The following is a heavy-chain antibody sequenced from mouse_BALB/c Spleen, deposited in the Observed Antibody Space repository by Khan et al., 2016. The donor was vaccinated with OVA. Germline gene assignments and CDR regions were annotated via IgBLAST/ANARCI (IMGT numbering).Heavy chain of an antibody. Sequence: DVKLVESGGDLVKPGGSLKLSCAASGFTFSTYGMSWVRQTPDKRLEWVATISTGGSYTYYPDSVKGRFTISRDNAKNTLYLQMSSLKSEDTAVFYCARLAYYYDSEGFAYWGQGTLGTVSA. CDR2: ISTGGSYT. V-gene: IGHV5-6*02. CDR1: GFTFSTYG. CDR3: ARLAYYYDSEGFAY. D-gene: IGHD1-1*01. J-gene: IGHJ3*01.